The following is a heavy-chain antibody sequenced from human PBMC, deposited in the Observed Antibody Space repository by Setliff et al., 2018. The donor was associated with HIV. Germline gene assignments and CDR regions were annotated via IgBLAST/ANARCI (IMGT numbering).Heavy chain of an antibody. CDR2: IYYSGST. V-gene: IGHV4-59*11. Sequence: SETLRLSCVVSGFTTFNPVWMGWVRQAPGKGLEWIGSIYYSGSTNYNPSLKSRVTISVVTSKNQFSLKLSSVTAADTALYYCARESIVMVRGVPRPDFDGLDVWGQGTTVTVSS. D-gene: IGHD3-10*01. CDR1: GFTTFNPV. J-gene: IGHJ6*02. CDR3: ARESIVMVRGVPRPDFDGLDV.